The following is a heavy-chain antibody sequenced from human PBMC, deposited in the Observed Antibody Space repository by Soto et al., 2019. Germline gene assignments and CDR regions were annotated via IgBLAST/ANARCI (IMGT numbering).Heavy chain of an antibody. CDR2: ISYDGSNK. V-gene: IGHV3-30*18. D-gene: IGHD5-12*01. CDR3: AKGNPTIPFDY. Sequence: GGSLRLSCAASGFTFSSYGMHWVRQAPGKGLEWVAVISYDGSNKYYADSVKGRFTISRDNSKNTLYLQMNSLRAEDTAVYYCAKGNPTIPFDYWGQGTLVTVSS. CDR1: GFTFSSYG. J-gene: IGHJ4*02.